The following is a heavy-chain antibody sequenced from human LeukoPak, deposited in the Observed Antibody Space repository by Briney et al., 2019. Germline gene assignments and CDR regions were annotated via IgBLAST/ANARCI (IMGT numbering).Heavy chain of an antibody. V-gene: IGHV3-23*01. CDR2: ISGSGGST. CDR1: GFTFSSYA. Sequence: GGSLRLSCAASGFTFSSYAISWVRQAPGKGLEWVSAISGSGGSTYYADSVKGRFTISRDNSKNTLYLQMNSLRAEDTAVYYCAKDGRYYGSGSYYNVYYYYGMDVWGQGTTVTVSS. J-gene: IGHJ6*02. D-gene: IGHD3-10*01. CDR3: AKDGRYYGSGSYYNVYYYYGMDV.